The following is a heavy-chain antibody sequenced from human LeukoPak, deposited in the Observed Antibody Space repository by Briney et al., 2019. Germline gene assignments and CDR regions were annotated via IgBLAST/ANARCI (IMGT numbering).Heavy chain of an antibody. D-gene: IGHD2-15*01. J-gene: IGHJ5*02. CDR2: VIPILATS. CDR3: ARVTPDYSRWFDP. CDR1: GGTLSSYG. V-gene: IGHV1-69*01. Sequence: SVKVSCKASGGTLSSYGITWVRQSPGQGLEWMGGVIPILATSNYAEKFQGRVTITADESTSTAYMELSSLRSEDTAVYYCARVTPDYSRWFDPWGQGTLVTVSS.